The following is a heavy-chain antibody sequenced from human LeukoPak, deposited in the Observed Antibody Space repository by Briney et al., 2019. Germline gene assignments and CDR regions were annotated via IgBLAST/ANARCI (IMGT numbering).Heavy chain of an antibody. CDR2: ISSRSTYI. CDR3: AREAPYDSSGYYYVDNAFDI. CDR1: GFTFSSST. J-gene: IGHJ3*02. D-gene: IGHD3-22*01. V-gene: IGHV3-21*01. Sequence: GGSLRLSCEDSGFTFSSSTMNWVRQAPGKGLEWVSSISSRSTYIYYADSVKGRFTISRDNAKNSVYLQMNSLRAEDTAVYYCAREAPYDSSGYYYVDNAFDIWGQGTMVTVSS.